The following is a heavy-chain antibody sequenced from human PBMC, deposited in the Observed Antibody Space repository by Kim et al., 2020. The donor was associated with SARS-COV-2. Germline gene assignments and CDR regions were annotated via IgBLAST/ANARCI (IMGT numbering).Heavy chain of an antibody. CDR1: GFTFSSYS. D-gene: IGHD4-17*01. J-gene: IGHJ3*02. Sequence: GGSLRLSCAASGFTFSSYSMNWVRQAPGKGLEWVSSISSSSSYIYYADSVKGRFTISRDNAKNSLYLQMNSLRAEDTAVYYCARDTTVSPDYGDQEWHAFDIWGQGTMVTVSS. V-gene: IGHV3-21*01. CDR2: ISSSSSYI. CDR3: ARDTTVSPDYGDQEWHAFDI.